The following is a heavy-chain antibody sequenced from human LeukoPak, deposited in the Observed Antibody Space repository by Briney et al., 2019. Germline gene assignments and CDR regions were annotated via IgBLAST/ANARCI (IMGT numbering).Heavy chain of an antibody. Sequence: PSETLSLTCTVSGGSFSSGNYYWSWIRQPPGKGLEWIGYIYYSGSTNYNPSLKSRVTISVDTSKNQFSLKLSSVTAADTAVYYCARDPSGYFNYWGQGTLATVPS. CDR2: IYYSGST. V-gene: IGHV4-61*01. CDR3: ARDPSGYFNY. CDR1: GGSFSSGNYY. J-gene: IGHJ4*02. D-gene: IGHD3-22*01.